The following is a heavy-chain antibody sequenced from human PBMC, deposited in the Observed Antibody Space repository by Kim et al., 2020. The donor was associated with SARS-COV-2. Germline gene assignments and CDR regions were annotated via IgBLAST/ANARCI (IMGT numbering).Heavy chain of an antibody. V-gene: IGHV3-66*01. Sequence: GGSLRLSCAASGFTVSSNYMSWVRQAPGKGLEWVSVIYSGGSTYYADSVKGRFTISRDNSKNTLYLQMNSLRAEDTAVYYCARDSLTTTGYYWGQGTLVTVSS. J-gene: IGHJ4*02. CDR1: GFTVSSNY. CDR3: ARDSLTTTGYY. D-gene: IGHD4-17*01. CDR2: IYSGGST.